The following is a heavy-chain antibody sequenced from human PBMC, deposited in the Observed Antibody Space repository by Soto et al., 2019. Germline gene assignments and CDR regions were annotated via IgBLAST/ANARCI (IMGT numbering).Heavy chain of an antibody. Sequence: XXSLRLSCAASGFTFSSYVMRWVLQAPGKGLEGVSTISAGGSSTYYADSVKGRFTISRDNSKNTLYLQMNSLRPEDTAVYYCAKEGALGLYYFDYWGQETLVTVSS. CDR2: ISAGGSST. D-gene: IGHD3-10*01. CDR1: GFTFSSYV. V-gene: IGHV3-23*01. CDR3: AKEGALGLYYFDY. J-gene: IGHJ4*02.